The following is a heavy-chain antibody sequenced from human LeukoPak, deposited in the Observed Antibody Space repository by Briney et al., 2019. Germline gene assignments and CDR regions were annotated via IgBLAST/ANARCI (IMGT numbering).Heavy chain of an antibody. V-gene: IGHV1-69*04. Sequence: ASVKVSCKASGGTFSSYAISWVRQAPGQGLEWMGRIIPILGIANYAQKFQGRVTITADKSTSTAYMELSSLRSEDTAVYYCARGNLYYYDSSGSEPDAFDIWGQGTMVTVSS. CDR1: GGTFSSYA. D-gene: IGHD3-22*01. J-gene: IGHJ3*02. CDR3: ARGNLYYYDSSGSEPDAFDI. CDR2: IIPILGIA.